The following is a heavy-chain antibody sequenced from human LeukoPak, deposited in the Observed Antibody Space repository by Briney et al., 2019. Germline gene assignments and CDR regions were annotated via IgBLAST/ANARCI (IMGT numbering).Heavy chain of an antibody. V-gene: IGHV3-21*01. J-gene: IGHJ4*02. CDR3: ARDQGGTLDY. D-gene: IGHD2-15*01. Sequence: GLLRLSCAASGFTFSSYSMNWVRQAPGKGLEWVSSISSSSSYIYYADSVKGRFTISRDNAKNSLYLQMNSLRAEDTAVYYCARDQGGTLDYWGQGTLVTVSS. CDR1: GFTFSSYS. CDR2: ISSSSSYI.